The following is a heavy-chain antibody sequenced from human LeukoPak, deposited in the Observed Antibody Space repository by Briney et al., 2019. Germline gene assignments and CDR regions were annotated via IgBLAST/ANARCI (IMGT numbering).Heavy chain of an antibody. CDR1: GGSVSSGSYY. CDR2: IYYSGST. V-gene: IGHV4-61*01. J-gene: IGHJ5*02. CDR3: ARVVVPAAIEGSWFDP. D-gene: IGHD2-2*02. Sequence: PSETLSLTCTVSGGSVSSGSYYWGWIRQPPGKGREWIGYIYYSGSTNYNPSLRSRFTISVAPSTNQFSLKLSSVTAADTAVYYCARVVVPAAIEGSWFDPWGQGTLVTVSS.